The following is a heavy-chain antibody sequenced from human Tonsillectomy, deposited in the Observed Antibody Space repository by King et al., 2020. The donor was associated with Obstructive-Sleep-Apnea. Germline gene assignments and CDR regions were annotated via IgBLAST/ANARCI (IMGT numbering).Heavy chain of an antibody. J-gene: IGHJ4*02. CDR2: ISSTSSYI. D-gene: IGHD1-26*01. Sequence: VQLVESGGGLVKPGGSLRLSCVGSGFTFSSYSMNWVRQAPGKGLEWVSSISSTSSYIYYADSVKGRYTISRDNAKNSLYLQVNSLRAEDTARYFCARAGGMGANKLDYWGQGTLVTVSS. V-gene: IGHV3-21*01. CDR3: ARAGGMGANKLDY. CDR1: GFTFSSYS.